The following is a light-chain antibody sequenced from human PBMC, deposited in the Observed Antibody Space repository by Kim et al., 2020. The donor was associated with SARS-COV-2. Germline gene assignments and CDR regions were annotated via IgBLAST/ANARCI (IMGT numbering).Light chain of an antibody. Sequence: SPGERAPLSCEASQSVSSSYVAWYRQKPGQPPRLLIYGESSRATDIPDRLIGGGSGTDFTLTISRLEPEDFAVYYCQHSGGSAPYTFGQGTKLEI. V-gene: IGKV3-20*01. CDR3: QHSGGSAPYT. J-gene: IGKJ2*01. CDR2: GES. CDR1: QSVSSSY.